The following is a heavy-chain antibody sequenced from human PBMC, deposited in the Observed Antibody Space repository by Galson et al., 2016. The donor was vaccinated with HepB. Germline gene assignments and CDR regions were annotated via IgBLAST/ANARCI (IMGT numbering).Heavy chain of an antibody. V-gene: IGHV4-34*01. CDR1: GGSFSGYY. J-gene: IGHJ5*02. Sequence: SETLSLTCAVYGGSFSGYYWQWIRQPPGKGLEWIAEINHSGDSSYNPSLESRVTISVDSSKAQIFLKLRSVTAADTAVYCCATFKPSPAWGQGTLVTVSS. CDR2: INHSGDS. CDR3: ATFKPSPA.